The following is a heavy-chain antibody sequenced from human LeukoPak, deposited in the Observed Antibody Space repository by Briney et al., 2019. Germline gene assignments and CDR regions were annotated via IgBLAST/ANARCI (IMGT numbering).Heavy chain of an antibody. Sequence: GGSLRLSCAASGFTVSSNYMSWVRQAPGKGLEWVSVIYSGGSTYYADSVKGRFTISRDNSKNTLYLQMNSLRAEDTAVYYCARQGVDNYYYYGMDVWGQGTTVTVSS. CDR1: GFTVSSNY. CDR3: ARQGVDNYYYYGMDV. D-gene: IGHD3-10*01. CDR2: IYSGGST. J-gene: IGHJ6*02. V-gene: IGHV3-66*04.